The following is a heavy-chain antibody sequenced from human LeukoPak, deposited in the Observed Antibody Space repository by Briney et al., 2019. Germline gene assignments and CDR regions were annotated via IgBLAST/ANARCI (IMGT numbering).Heavy chain of an antibody. D-gene: IGHD6-6*01. J-gene: IGHJ6*02. Sequence: PGGSLRLSCVASGFTFNTYGIHWVRQAPGKGLVWVSRINSDGSSTSYADSVKGRFTISRDNAKNTLYLQMNSLRAEDTAVYYCARERSSYSSSSGVGYYYYGMDVWGQGTTVTVSS. V-gene: IGHV3-74*01. CDR2: INSDGSST. CDR3: ARERSSYSSSSGVGYYYYGMDV. CDR1: GFTFNTYG.